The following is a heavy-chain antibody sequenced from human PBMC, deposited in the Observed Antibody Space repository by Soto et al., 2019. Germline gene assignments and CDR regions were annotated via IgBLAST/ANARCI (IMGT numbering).Heavy chain of an antibody. D-gene: IGHD7-27*01. CDR2: IYYSGST. V-gene: IGHV4-39*07. CDR1: GGYIRSSNYF. Sequence: SETLSLTSTVSGGYIRSSNYFWGWIRQPPGKGLEWIGYIYYSGSTYYNPSLKSRVTISVDRSKNQFSLKLSSVTAADTAVYYCARVPGPWGQGTLVTVSS. J-gene: IGHJ5*02. CDR3: ARVPGP.